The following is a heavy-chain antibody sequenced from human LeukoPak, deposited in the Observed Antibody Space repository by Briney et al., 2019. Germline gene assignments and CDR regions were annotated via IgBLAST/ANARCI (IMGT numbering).Heavy chain of an antibody. CDR2: INTDGSST. Sequence: GGSLRLSCAASGFTFSSYWVHWVRQAPGKGLVWVSRINTDGSSTSYADSVKGRFTISRDNAKNTLYLQMNSLRAEDTAVYYCARDGRKWELLLSPAGFDYWGQGTLVTVSS. J-gene: IGHJ4*02. V-gene: IGHV3-74*01. CDR3: ARDGRKWELLLSPAGFDY. CDR1: GFTFSSYW. D-gene: IGHD1-26*01.